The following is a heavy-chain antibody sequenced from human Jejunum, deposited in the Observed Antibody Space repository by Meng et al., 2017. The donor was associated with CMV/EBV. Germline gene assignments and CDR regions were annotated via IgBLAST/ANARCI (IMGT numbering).Heavy chain of an antibody. CDR1: GYTFTDYA. D-gene: IGHD2-15*01. J-gene: IGHJ4*02. CDR3: ARSIQYSDYRYDY. Sequence: QVHLVQSGAEVKKPGASVKVSCKASGYTFTDYAIHWVRQAPGQRLEFVGWINAGRGNTNYSRNLQDRITITMDTSAGIAYMELSSLRSEDTAAYYCARSIQYSDYRYDYWGQGTLVTVSS. V-gene: IGHV1-3*01. CDR2: INAGRGNT.